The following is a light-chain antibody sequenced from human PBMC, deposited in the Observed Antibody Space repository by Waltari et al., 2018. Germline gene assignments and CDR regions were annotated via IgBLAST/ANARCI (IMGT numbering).Light chain of an antibody. Sequence: EIVLTQSPGTASLSPGERATLSCRASQSVGSSSLAWYQQKPGQAPRLVIYRASRRATGIPDRFSGSGSGTDFNLTISRLEPEDFAVYYCQQHGTLPATFGQGTKVEIK. CDR2: RAS. CDR3: QQHGTLPAT. V-gene: IGKV3-20*01. J-gene: IGKJ1*01. CDR1: QSVGSSS.